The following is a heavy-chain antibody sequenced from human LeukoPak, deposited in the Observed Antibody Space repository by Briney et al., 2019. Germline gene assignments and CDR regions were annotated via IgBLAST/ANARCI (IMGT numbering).Heavy chain of an antibody. D-gene: IGHD2-21*02. CDR3: ARWVTADRGKKDAFDI. CDR2: IFPGDSDT. V-gene: IGHV5-51*01. Sequence: GEPLKISCETSGYNFAIYWIGWLRQMPGKGLEWMGLIFPGDSDTRYSPSSQGQATFSADKSITTVYLQWSSLKASDTAMYYCARWVTADRGKKDAFDIWGQGTMVTVSS. J-gene: IGHJ3*02. CDR1: GYNFAIYW.